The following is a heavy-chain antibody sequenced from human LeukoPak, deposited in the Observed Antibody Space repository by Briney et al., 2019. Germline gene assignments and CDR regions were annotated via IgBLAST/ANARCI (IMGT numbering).Heavy chain of an antibody. CDR2: ISAYNGNT. CDR1: EYPFTDYY. J-gene: IGHJ6*02. CDR3: ARDWQWLHYGMDV. V-gene: IGHV1-18*04. D-gene: IGHD6-19*01. Sequence: ASVKVSCKASEYPFTDYYIHWVRQAPGQGLEWMGWISAYNGNTNYAQKLQGRVTMTTDTSTSTAYMELRSLRSDDTAVYYCARDWQWLHYGMDVWGQGTTVTVSS.